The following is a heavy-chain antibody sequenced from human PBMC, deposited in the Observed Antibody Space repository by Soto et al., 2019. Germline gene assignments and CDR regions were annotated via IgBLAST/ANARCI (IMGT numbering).Heavy chain of an antibody. V-gene: IGHV3-73*01. CDR3: TMADYYYYGMDV. Sequence: GGSLRLSCAASGFTFSGSAMHWVRQASEKGLEWVGRIRSKANSYATAYAASVKGRFTISRDDSKNTAYLQMNSLKTEDTAVYYCTMADYYYYGMDVWGQGTTVTVSS. CDR2: IRSKANSYAT. CDR1: GFTFSGSA. J-gene: IGHJ6*02.